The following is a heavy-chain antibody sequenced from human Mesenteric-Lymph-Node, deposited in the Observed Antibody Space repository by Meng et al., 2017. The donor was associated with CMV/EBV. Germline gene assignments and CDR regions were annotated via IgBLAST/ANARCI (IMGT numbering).Heavy chain of an antibody. CDR2: IYHSGST. CDR3: ARDFFGRFLEWWNWFDP. Sequence: SETLSLTCTVSGGSISSYYWTWIRQPPGKGLEWIGSIYHSGSTYYNPSLKSRVTISVDTSKNQFSLKLSSVTAADTAVYYCARDFFGRFLEWWNWFDPWGQGTLVTVSS. D-gene: IGHD3-3*01. V-gene: IGHV4-38-2*02. CDR1: GGSISSYY. J-gene: IGHJ5*02.